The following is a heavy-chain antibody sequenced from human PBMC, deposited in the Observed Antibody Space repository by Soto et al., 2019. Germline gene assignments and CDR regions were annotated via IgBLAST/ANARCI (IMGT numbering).Heavy chain of an antibody. Sequence: QVQLVQSGAEVKRPGSSVKVSCESSGDTFNSYVISWVRQAPGQGLEWMGGVIPIIGVTHYAQKFQGRVTISALSSTGTAYMELTNLGCEDTAIYFGASASLGAQGSDHWGQRPVVTVSS. CDR1: GDTFNSYV. CDR2: VIPIIGVT. CDR3: ASASLGAQGSDH. V-gene: IGHV1-69*17. J-gene: IGHJ4*02.